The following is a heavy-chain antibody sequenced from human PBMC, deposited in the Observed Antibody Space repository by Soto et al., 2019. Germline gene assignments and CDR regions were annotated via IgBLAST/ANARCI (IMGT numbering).Heavy chain of an antibody. CDR3: AHRAVVPRYTDYFDY. V-gene: IGHV2-5*01. J-gene: IGHJ4*02. CDR1: GFSLSTSGVG. Sequence: QITLKESGPTLVKPTQTLTLTCTFSGFSLSTSGVGVGWIRQPPGKGLEWLALIYWNDDKRYSPSLKSRLNITKDTSKNQVVLTMTNMDPVDTATYYCAHRAVVPRYTDYFDYWGQGTLVTVSS. CDR2: IYWNDDK. D-gene: IGHD1-20*01.